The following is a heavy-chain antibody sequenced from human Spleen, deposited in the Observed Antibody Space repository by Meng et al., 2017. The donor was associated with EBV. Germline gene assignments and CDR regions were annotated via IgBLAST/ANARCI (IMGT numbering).Heavy chain of an antibody. Sequence: QRQRSGPRLVKPSGTLSLTCAVYGGSISVTNWWTLGRQPPGKKLEWIGEIHHGGNTNYNPSLKSRVTMSVDKSKNQFSLKLSSMTAADTAIYYCASYSSYDFLFDYWGQGTLVTGSS. V-gene: IGHV4-4*02. J-gene: IGHJ4*02. D-gene: IGHD3-3*01. CDR3: ASYSSYDFLFDY. CDR2: IHHGGNT. CDR1: GGSISVTNW.